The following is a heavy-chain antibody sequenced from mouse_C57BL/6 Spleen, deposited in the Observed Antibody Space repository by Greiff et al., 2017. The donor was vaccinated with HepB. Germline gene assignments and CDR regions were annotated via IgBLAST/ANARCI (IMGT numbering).Heavy chain of an antibody. J-gene: IGHJ1*03. CDR2: IYPGDGDT. CDR1: GYAFSSSW. Sequence: QVQLQQSGPELVKPGASVKISCKASGYAFSSSWMNWVKQRPGKGLEWIGRIYPGDGDTNYNGKFKGKATLTADKSSSTAYMQLSSLTSEDSAVYCCAGGPYWYFDVWGTGTTVTVSS. V-gene: IGHV1-82*01. CDR3: AGGPYWYFDV.